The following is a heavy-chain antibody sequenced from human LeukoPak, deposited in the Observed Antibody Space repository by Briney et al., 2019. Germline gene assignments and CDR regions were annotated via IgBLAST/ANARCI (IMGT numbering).Heavy chain of an antibody. D-gene: IGHD2-2*02. CDR2: ISGSGGST. CDR3: ARTGDCSSTSCYKPFDV. Sequence: GGSLRLSCAASGFTFSNYAMSWVRQAPGKGLEWVSAISGSGGSTYYADSVKGRFTISRDNSKNTLSLQMNSLRIEDTAVYYCARTGDCSSTSCYKPFDVWGQGTMVTVSP. CDR1: GFTFSNYA. V-gene: IGHV3-23*01. J-gene: IGHJ3*01.